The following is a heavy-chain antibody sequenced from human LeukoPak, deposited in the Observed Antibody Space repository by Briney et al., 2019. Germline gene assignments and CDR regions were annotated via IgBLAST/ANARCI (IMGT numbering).Heavy chain of an antibody. Sequence: GGSLRLSCAASGFTFSTYNMNWVRHAPGKGLERISSITSSSYIYYADSVKGRFTISRDNAKNSLFLQMNNLSPDDTAVYFCARDPYSGNYGNYYYYYMDVWGKGTTVTISS. CDR1: GFTFSTYN. J-gene: IGHJ6*03. CDR2: ITSSSYI. D-gene: IGHD1-26*01. CDR3: ARDPYSGNYGNYYYYYMDV. V-gene: IGHV3-21*06.